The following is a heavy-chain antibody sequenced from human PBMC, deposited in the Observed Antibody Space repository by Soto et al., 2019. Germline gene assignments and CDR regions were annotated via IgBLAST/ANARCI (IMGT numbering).Heavy chain of an antibody. D-gene: IGHD6-19*01. Sequence: QDQLVQSGGEVKKPGASVKVSCKACGYSFTNYGITWVRQAPGQGFERMGWISAYNGDTNYAQKLQGRVTMTTDASTSTAYLELRSLRSDDTAVYYCARDRGVAPPVAGNTHYYYYMDVWGKGTTVTVSS. CDR3: ARDRGVAPPVAGNTHYYYYMDV. CDR2: ISAYNGDT. CDR1: GYSFTNYG. J-gene: IGHJ6*03. V-gene: IGHV1-18*01.